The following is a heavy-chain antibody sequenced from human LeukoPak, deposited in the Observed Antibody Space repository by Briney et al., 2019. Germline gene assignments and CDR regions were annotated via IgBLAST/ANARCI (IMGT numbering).Heavy chain of an antibody. CDR1: GGSFSGYY. D-gene: IGHD3-16*01. V-gene: IGHV4-34*01. Sequence: SETLSLPSAAYGGSFSGYYWSWIRQPPGKRLEWIGGINHCGSTNYNPSLKSRVTISLDTSKNQFSLKLRSVTAADTALYYCARGRDMITFGGVLAFDYWGQGTLITVS. J-gene: IGHJ4*02. CDR2: INHCGST. CDR3: ARGRDMITFGGVLAFDY.